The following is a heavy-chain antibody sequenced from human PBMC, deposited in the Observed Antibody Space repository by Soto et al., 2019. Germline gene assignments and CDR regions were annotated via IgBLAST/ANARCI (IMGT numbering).Heavy chain of an antibody. CDR1: GGSISSGGYY. D-gene: IGHD5-18*01. CDR2: IYYSGST. CDR3: ARGYSYGHARGWWFDP. V-gene: IGHV4-31*03. Sequence: QVQLQELGPGLVKPSQTLSLTCTVSGGSISSGGYYWSWIRQHPGKGLEWIGYIYYSGSTYYNPSLKSRVTISVDTSKNQFSLKLSSVTAADTAVYYCARGYSYGHARGWWFDPWGQGTLVTVSS. J-gene: IGHJ5*02.